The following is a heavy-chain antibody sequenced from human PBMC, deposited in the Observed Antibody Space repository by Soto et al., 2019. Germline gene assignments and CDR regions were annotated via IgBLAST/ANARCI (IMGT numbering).Heavy chain of an antibody. D-gene: IGHD1-26*01. CDR2: IYYSGST. J-gene: IGHJ6*02. CDR3: ARASGVGATTYYYYGMDV. Sequence: SETLSLTCTVSGGSISSYYWSWIRQPPGKGLEWIGHIYYSGSTNYNPSLKSRVTISVDTSKNQFSLKLSSVTAADTAVYYCARASGVGATTYYYYGMDVWGQGTTVTVSS. V-gene: IGHV4-59*12. CDR1: GGSISSYY.